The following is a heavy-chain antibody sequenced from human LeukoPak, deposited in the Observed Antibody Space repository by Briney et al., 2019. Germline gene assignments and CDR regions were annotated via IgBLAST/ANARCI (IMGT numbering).Heavy chain of an antibody. Sequence: GGSLRLSCAASGFTFDDYDMHWVRQAPGKGLEWVSLIKRDGGSTYYADSVKGRFTISRDNAKNSLYLQMNSLRAEDTAVYFCPRVYSSSSGKGMDVWGQGTTVTVSS. D-gene: IGHD6-6*01. V-gene: IGHV3-43*02. CDR3: PRVYSSSSGKGMDV. CDR1: GFTFDDYD. J-gene: IGHJ6*02. CDR2: IKRDGGST.